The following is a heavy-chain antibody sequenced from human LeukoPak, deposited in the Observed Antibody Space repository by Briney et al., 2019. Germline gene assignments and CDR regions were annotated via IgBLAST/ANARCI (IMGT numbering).Heavy chain of an antibody. CDR1: GFTFSSYA. J-gene: IGHJ4*02. CDR2: ISNSGGRT. CDR3: AKGRPTHYDYVWGSYRYAGYFDY. Sequence: GGSLRLSCAASGFTFSSYAMSWVRQAPGKGLEWVSSISNSGGRTFYTDSVKGRFTISRDNSKITLYLQMNSLRAEDTAVYYCAKGRPTHYDYVWGSYRYAGYFDYWGQGTLVTVSS. V-gene: IGHV3-23*01. D-gene: IGHD3-16*02.